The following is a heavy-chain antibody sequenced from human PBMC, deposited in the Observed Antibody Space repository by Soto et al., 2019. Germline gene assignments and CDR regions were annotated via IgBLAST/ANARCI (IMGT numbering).Heavy chain of an antibody. J-gene: IGHJ6*02. CDR2: IYSNGGT. Sequence: ASETLSLTCTVSGGSISSSSYNWGWIRQPPGKRLEWIGYIYSNGGTSYNPALKSRVTISADTSTKQFSLRLSSVTAADTAVYYCVRQGIGALHGLVDVWGQGTTVTVSS. V-gene: IGHV4-61*05. CDR1: GGSISSSSYN. D-gene: IGHD1-26*01. CDR3: VRQGIGALHGLVDV.